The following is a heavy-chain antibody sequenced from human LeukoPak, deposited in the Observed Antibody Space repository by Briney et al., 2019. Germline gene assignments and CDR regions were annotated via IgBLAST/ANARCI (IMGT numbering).Heavy chain of an antibody. Sequence: PSETLSLTCAVYGGSFSGYYWSWIRQPPGKGLEWIGEINHSGSTNYNPSLKSRVTISVDTSKNQFSLKLSSVTAADTAVYYCARRSGGKNWLDPWGQGTLVTVSS. CDR3: ARRSGGKNWLDP. J-gene: IGHJ5*02. CDR2: INHSGST. D-gene: IGHD2-15*01. CDR1: GGSFSGYY. V-gene: IGHV4-34*01.